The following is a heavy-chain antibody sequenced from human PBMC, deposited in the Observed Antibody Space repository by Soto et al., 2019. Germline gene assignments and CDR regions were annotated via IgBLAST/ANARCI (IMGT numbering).Heavy chain of an antibody. Sequence: ASVKVSCKASGYTFTNYAMHWVRQAPGQRLEWMGWINAGNGNTKYSQKFQDRVTMTRDTSTSTVYIELNSLISEDTAVFYCGRVYGTYYDALTGLWGGHFDSWGQGTQVTVSS. J-gene: IGHJ4*02. CDR3: GRVYGTYYDALTGLWGGHFDS. CDR2: INAGNGNT. D-gene: IGHD3-9*01. V-gene: IGHV1-3*01. CDR1: GYTFTNYA.